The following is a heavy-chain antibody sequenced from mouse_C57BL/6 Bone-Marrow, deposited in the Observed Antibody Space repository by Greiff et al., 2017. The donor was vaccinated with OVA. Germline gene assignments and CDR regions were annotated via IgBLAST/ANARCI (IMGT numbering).Heavy chain of an antibody. CDR1: GFNIKDDY. CDR3: TTYRY. CDR2: IDPENGDT. V-gene: IGHV14-4*01. J-gene: IGHJ2*01. Sequence: VQLKQSGAELVRPGASVKLSCTASGFNIKDDYMHWVKERPEQGLEWIGWIDPENGDTEYASKFQGKATITADTSSKTVYLHLSSLTSEDTAVYYCTTYRYWGQGTPLSVSS.